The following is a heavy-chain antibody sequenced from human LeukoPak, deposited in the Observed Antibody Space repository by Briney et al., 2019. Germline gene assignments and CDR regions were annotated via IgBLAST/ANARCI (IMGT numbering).Heavy chain of an antibody. J-gene: IGHJ4*02. CDR2: ISTSGGTT. Sequence: GGSLRLSCAASGFTFSSYGMSWVRQAPGKGLEWVSAISTSGGTTYYADSVKGQFTISRDDSKNTLYLQMNSLRAEDTAVYYCAKYSYDSYDYLYYFDYWGQGTLVTVSS. CDR3: AKYSYDSYDYLYYFDY. V-gene: IGHV3-23*01. D-gene: IGHD3-22*01. CDR1: GFTFSSYG.